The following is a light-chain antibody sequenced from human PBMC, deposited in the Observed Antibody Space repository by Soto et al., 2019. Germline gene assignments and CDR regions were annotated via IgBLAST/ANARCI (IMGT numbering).Light chain of an antibody. CDR3: QQQNLYTWT. Sequence: DIQMTQSPSTPSTSVGGRLTTTCRASQSISTWLAWYQQKPGKAPNLLIYEASTLENGVSSRFSGSGSGTEFTLTISSLKTDDIATYDCQQQNLYTWTFGQGTKVDIK. CDR1: QSISTW. CDR2: EAS. J-gene: IGKJ1*01. V-gene: IGKV1-5*01.